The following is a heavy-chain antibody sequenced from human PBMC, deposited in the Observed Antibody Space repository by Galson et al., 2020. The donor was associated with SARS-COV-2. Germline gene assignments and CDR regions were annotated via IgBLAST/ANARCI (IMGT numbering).Heavy chain of an antibody. CDR3: ARQDCRGLSCFLDV. V-gene: IGHV4-34*01. CDR2: ISHSGST. D-gene: IGHD2-15*01. Sequence: SETLSLTCSVYGGSFSDYHWSWIRQSPGKGLEWFGDISHSGSTHYIDSLKSRVSISLDMSRNQFSLRLTSLTAADTGVYYCARQDCRGLSCFLDVWGGGTTVTVSS. J-gene: IGHJ6*04. CDR1: GGSFSDYH.